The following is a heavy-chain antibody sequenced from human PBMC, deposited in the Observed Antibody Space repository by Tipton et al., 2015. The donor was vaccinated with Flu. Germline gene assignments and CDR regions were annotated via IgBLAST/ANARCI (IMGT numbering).Heavy chain of an antibody. CDR3: ARSTGAVGFFDL. CDR2: IYYTGTT. D-gene: IGHD7-27*01. V-gene: IGHV4-59*06. Sequence: TLSLTCTVSGGFVSSYYWNWIRQRPGKGLEWIGDIYYTGTTFYNSSLKSRLSISIDTSKNQFSLKLTSVTAADTAIFYCARSTGAVGFFDLWGRGTLVSVSS. CDR1: GGFVSSYY. J-gene: IGHJ2*01.